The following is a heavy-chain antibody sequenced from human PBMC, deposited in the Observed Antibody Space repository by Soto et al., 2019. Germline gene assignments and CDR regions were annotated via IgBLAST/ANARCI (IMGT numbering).Heavy chain of an antibody. Sequence: QITLKESGPTLVKPTQTLTLTCTFSGFSVTNNGECVGWIRQPPGKALEWLATLYWDGDKRYSPSLRKRASVSTDTSKSQVVLTMTDMGPEDTGTYFCAHRKTTITVATYFDLWGQGTLVTVS. CDR2: LYWDGDK. J-gene: IGHJ4*02. D-gene: IGHD6-19*01. V-gene: IGHV2-5*02. CDR3: AHRKTTITVATYFDL. CDR1: GFSVTNNGEC.